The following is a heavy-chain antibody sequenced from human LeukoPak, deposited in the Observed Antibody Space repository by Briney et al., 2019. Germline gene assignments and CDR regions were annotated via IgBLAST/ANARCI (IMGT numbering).Heavy chain of an antibody. Sequence: ASVKVSCKASGNTFITAQMHWVRQAPGQGLEWMGIINPSSGSTSYAQKFQGRVNMTRDTSTGTIYMELSSLRSEDTALYYCAREYGTGGLDYWGQGTLVTVSS. V-gene: IGHV1-46*01. CDR1: GNTFITAQ. J-gene: IGHJ4*02. CDR3: AREYGTGGLDY. CDR2: INPSSGST. D-gene: IGHD2-8*02.